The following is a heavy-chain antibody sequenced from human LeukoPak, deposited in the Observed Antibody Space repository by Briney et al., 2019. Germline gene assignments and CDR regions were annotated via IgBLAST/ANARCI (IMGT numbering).Heavy chain of an antibody. V-gene: IGHV3-48*02. J-gene: IGHJ4*02. CDR1: GFTFSAYS. D-gene: IGHD1-26*01. CDR2: ISSGAGDT. Sequence: GGSLRLSCAASGFTFSAYSMNWVRQAPGNGLEWVSYISSGAGDTYYADSVKGRFTISRDNAQNSLYLQMNGLRDEDTAVYHCARSRSGNYFDYWGQGTLVSVSS. CDR3: ARSRSGNYFDY.